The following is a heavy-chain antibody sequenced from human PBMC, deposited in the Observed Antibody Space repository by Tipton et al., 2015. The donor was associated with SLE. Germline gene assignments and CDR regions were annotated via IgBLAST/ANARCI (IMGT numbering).Heavy chain of an antibody. V-gene: IGHV4-59*11. D-gene: IGHD4-17*01. CDR3: ARMGYGDGFDV. CDR1: GGSISGHY. Sequence: TLSLTCTVSGGSISGHYWSWIRQPPGKGLAWIGYISYSGSTYYNPSLKSRVTMSADTSKNQFSLKLSSVTAADTAVYYCARMGYGDGFDVWGQGTTVTVSS. J-gene: IGHJ6*02. CDR2: ISYSGST.